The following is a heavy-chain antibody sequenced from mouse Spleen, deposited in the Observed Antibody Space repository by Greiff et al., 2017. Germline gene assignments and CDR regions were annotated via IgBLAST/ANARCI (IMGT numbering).Heavy chain of an antibody. V-gene: IGHV5-9*04. J-gene: IGHJ3*01. Sequence: EVQRVESGGGLVKPGGSLKLSCAASGFTFSSYTMSWVRQTPAKRLEWVATISSGGGNTYYPDSVKGRFTISRDNARNTLYLQMSSLRSEDTAMYYCARHNYSYGAWFAYWGQGTLVTVSA. CDR3: ARHNYSYGAWFAY. CDR1: GFTFSSYT. D-gene: IGHD2-12*01. CDR2: ISSGGGNT.